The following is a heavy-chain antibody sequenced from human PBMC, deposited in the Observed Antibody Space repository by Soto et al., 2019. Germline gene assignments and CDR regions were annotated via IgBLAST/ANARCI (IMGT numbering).Heavy chain of an antibody. CDR2: INHFGSS. Sequence: SETLSLTCGVDGGSFSGYFWNWIRQPPGKGLEWIGEINHFGSSNYNPSLKSRITISLDTSKNQFSLKLSSVTAADTAVYYCARGSYSSSSHIDYWGQGTLVTVSS. J-gene: IGHJ4*02. CDR1: GGSFSGYF. V-gene: IGHV4-34*01. CDR3: ARGSYSSSSHIDY. D-gene: IGHD6-6*01.